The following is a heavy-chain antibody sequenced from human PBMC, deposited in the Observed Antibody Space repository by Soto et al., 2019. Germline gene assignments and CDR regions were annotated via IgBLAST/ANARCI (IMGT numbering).Heavy chain of an antibody. J-gene: IGHJ4*02. CDR1: GYTFTGYY. V-gene: IGHV1-2*02. CDR2: INPNSGGT. D-gene: IGHD5-12*01. Sequence: QVQLVQSGAEVKKPGASVKVSCKASGYTFTGYYMHWVRQAPGQGLEWMGWINPNSGGTNYAQKFQGRVTMTRDTSISTAYMELSRLRSDDTAVYYCARDDRTWGLYSGYDLSGAVDYWGQGTLVTVSS. CDR3: ARDDRTWGLYSGYDLSGAVDY.